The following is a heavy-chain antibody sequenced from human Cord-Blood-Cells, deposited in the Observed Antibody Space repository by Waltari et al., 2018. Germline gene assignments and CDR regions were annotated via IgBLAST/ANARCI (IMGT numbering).Heavy chain of an antibody. Sequence: QVQLVQSGAEVKKPGSSVKVSCKSSGGTFSSYAISWVRQAPGQGLEWMGGNIPIFGTANYAQKFQGRVTITADESTSTAYMELSSLRSEDTAVYYCARDRSIDIVATNWFDPWGQGTLVTVSS. CDR2: NIPIFGTA. D-gene: IGHD5-12*01. J-gene: IGHJ5*02. CDR3: ARDRSIDIVATNWFDP. V-gene: IGHV1-69*01. CDR1: GGTFSSYA.